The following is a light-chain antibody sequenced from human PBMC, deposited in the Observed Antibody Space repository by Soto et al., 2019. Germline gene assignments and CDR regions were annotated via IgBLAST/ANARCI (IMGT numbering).Light chain of an antibody. CDR1: QSVRSSY. CDR2: DGS. Sequence: EIVLTQSPATLSLSPGDRATLSCGASQSVRSSYVAWYQQKAGLAPRLLIYDGSSRASGIPDRFSGSGSGTDFTLTIGRLGPEDFAVYYCQQYDNSAPLSFGGGTKVDIK. V-gene: IGKV3D-20*01. J-gene: IGKJ4*01. CDR3: QQYDNSAPLS.